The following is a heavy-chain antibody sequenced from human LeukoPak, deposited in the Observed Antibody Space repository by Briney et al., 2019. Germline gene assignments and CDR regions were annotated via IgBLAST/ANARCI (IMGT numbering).Heavy chain of an antibody. V-gene: IGHV4-59*01. CDR3: ARVCSGVEVGSDWFDP. CDR1: GGSISSYY. D-gene: IGHD3-10*02. Sequence: SETLSLTCTVSGGSISSYYWSWIRQPPGKGLEWIGYIYYSGSTNYNPSLKSRVTISVDTSKNQFSLKLSSVTAADTAVYYCARVCSGVEVGSDWFDPWGQGTLVTVSS. J-gene: IGHJ5*02. CDR2: IYYSGST.